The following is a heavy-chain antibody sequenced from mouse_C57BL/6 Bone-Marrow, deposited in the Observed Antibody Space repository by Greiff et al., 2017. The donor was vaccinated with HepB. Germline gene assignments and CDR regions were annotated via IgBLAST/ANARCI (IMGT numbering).Heavy chain of an antibody. CDR3: ARKGYLYAMDY. D-gene: IGHD2-2*01. V-gene: IGHV1-42*01. J-gene: IGHJ4*01. CDR2: INPSTGGT. CDR1: GYSFTGYY. Sequence: EVQLQQSGPELVKPGASVKISCKASGYSFTGYYMNWVKQSPEKSLEWIGEINPSTGGTTYNQKFKAKATLTVDKSSSTAYMQLKSLTSEDSAVYYCARKGYLYAMDYWGQGTSVTVSS.